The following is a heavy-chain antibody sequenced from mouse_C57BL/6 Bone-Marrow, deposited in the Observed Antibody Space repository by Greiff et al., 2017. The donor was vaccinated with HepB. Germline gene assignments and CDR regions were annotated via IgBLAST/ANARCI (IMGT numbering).Heavy chain of an antibody. J-gene: IGHJ3*01. V-gene: IGHV5-17*01. Sequence: DVKLQESGGGLVKPGGSLKLSCAASGFTFSDYGMHWVRQAPEKGLEWVAYISSGSSTIYYADTVKGRFTISRDNAKNTLFLQMTSLRSEDTAMYYCARENWDDWFAYWGQGTLVTVSA. D-gene: IGHD4-1*01. CDR1: GFTFSDYG. CDR2: ISSGSSTI. CDR3: ARENWDDWFAY.